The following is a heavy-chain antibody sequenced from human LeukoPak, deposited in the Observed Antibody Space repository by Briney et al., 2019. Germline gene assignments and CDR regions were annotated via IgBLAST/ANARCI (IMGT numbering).Heavy chain of an antibody. CDR2: INSDGSRT. CDR3: ARHIAAAGPGFDY. V-gene: IGHV3-74*01. CDR1: GFTYCSFG. D-gene: IGHD6-13*01. J-gene: IGHJ4*02. Sequence: SGGSLRLTCAPSGFTYCSFGLHRVRQAPGKGLVWVSRINSDGSRTSYADSVKGRFTISRDNAKNTLYLQMNSLRAEDTAVYYCARHIAAAGPGFDYWRRGNLVTVSS.